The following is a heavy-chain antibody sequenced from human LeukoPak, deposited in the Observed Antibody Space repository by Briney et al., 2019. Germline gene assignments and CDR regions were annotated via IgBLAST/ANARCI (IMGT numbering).Heavy chain of an antibody. J-gene: IGHJ4*02. CDR3: ARESGSGSLGY. D-gene: IGHD3-10*01. CDR2: IYYSGST. CDR1: GDSVSSDSSH. Sequence: SETLSLTCTVSGDSVSSDSSHWRWIRQPPGKGLEWIGYIYYSGSTSYNPSLKSRLTMSIDTSKNQFSLKLSSVTAADTAVYYCARESGSGSLGYWGQGTLVTVSS. V-gene: IGHV4-61*01.